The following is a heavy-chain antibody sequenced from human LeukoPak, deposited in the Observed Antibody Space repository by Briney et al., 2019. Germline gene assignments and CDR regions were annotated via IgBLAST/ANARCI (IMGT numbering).Heavy chain of an antibody. CDR1: GYTFTSYG. CDR2: ISAYNGNT. J-gene: IGHJ6*02. V-gene: IGHV1-18*01. Sequence: ASVKVSCKASGYTFTSYGISWVRLTPGQGLEWMGWISAYNGNTNYAQKLQGRVTMTTDTSTSTAYMELRSLRSDDTAVYYCAGGQLRFLEWLLFPSHGMDVWGQGTTVTVSS. D-gene: IGHD3-3*01. CDR3: AGGQLRFLEWLLFPSHGMDV.